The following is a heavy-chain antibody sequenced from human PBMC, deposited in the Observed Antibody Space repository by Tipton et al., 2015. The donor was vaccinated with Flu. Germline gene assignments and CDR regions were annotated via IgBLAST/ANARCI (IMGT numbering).Heavy chain of an antibody. D-gene: IGHD3-10*01. Sequence: SLRLSCAASGFTFSSYAMSWVRQAPGKGLEWVSAISGSGGSTYYADSVKGRFTISRDNSKNTLYLQMNSLRAEDTAVYYCANSLSGSDAFDIWGQGTMVTVSS. J-gene: IGHJ3*02. CDR3: ANSLSGSDAFDI. CDR1: GFTFSSYA. CDR2: ISGSGGST. V-gene: IGHV3-23*01.